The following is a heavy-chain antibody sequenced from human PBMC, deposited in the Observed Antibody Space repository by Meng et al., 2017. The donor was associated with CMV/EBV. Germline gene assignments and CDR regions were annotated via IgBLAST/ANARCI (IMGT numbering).Heavy chain of an antibody. D-gene: IGHD2-2*01. Sequence: GESLKISCAASGFTFSSYGMHWVRQAPGKRLEWVAFIRYDGSNKYYADSVKGRFTISRDNSKNTLYLQMNSLRAEDTAVYYCAKDSSTSSAKGSYFDYWGQGTLVTVSS. CDR3: AKDSSTSSAKGSYFDY. V-gene: IGHV3-30*02. CDR1: GFTFSSYG. CDR2: IRYDGSNK. J-gene: IGHJ4*02.